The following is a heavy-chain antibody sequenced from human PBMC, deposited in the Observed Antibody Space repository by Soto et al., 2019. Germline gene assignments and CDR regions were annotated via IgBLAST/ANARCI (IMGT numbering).Heavy chain of an antibody. Sequence: GGSLRLSCVASGFTFSSYWMHWVRQAPGKGLVWVSRINSDGSSTSYADSVKGRFTISRDNAKNTLYLQMNSLRAEDTAVYYCARSIFGVANYYYYMDVWGKGTTVTVSS. V-gene: IGHV3-74*01. CDR2: INSDGSST. CDR1: GFTFSSYW. J-gene: IGHJ6*03. D-gene: IGHD3-3*01. CDR3: ARSIFGVANYYYYMDV.